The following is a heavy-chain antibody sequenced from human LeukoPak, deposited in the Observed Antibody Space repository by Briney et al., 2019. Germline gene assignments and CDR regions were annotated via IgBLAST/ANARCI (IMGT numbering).Heavy chain of an antibody. V-gene: IGHV1-2*06. CDR2: INPNSGDT. Sequence: GASVKVSCKASGYTFTGYYMHWVRQAPGQGLEWMGRINPNSGDTNYAQNFQGRVTMTRDTSTTTAYMELSSLTSADTAVYFCARSAEHCNNGVCFTDYYMDVWGKGTTVTVSS. J-gene: IGHJ6*03. CDR3: ARSAEHCNNGVCFTDYYMDV. CDR1: GYTFTGYY. D-gene: IGHD2-8*01.